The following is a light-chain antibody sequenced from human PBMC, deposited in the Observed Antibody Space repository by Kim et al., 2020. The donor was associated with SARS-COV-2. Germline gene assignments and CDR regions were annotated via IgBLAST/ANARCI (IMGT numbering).Light chain of an antibody. CDR1: ESVRRN. Sequence: VSPGERATLSCRASESVRRNVAWYQQKPGQAPRLLIYGGSTRATSIPAKFSGSGSGTEFTLTINSLQSDDSAVYYCQQYSNWPPYSFGLGTKLEI. V-gene: IGKV3-15*01. CDR3: QQYSNWPPYS. J-gene: IGKJ2*03. CDR2: GGS.